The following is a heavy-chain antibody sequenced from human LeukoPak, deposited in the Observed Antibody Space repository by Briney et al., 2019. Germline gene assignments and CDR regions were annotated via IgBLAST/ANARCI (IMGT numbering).Heavy chain of an antibody. CDR3: ARDLGAPTGTTDYYYYYMDV. CDR2: IIPILGIA. V-gene: IGHV1-69*04. CDR1: GGTFSSYT. D-gene: IGHD1-1*01. J-gene: IGHJ6*03. Sequence: SVKVSCKASGGTFSSYTISWVRQAPGQGLEWMGRIIPILGIANYAQKFQGRVTITADKSTSTAYMELSSLRSEDTAVYYCARDLGAPTGTTDYYYYYMDVWRKGTTVTVSS.